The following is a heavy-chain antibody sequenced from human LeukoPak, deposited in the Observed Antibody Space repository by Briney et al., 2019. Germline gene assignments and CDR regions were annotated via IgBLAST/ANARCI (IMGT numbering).Heavy chain of an antibody. CDR3: AKDCEGIAAAGIPYFDY. J-gene: IGHJ4*02. CDR2: ISGSGGST. D-gene: IGHD6-13*01. V-gene: IGHV3-23*01. CDR1: GFTFSSYA. Sequence: GGSLRLSCAASGFTFSSYAMSWVRQAPGKGLEWVSAISGSGGSTYYADSVKGRFTISRDNSKNTLHLQMNSLRAEDTAVYYCAKDCEGIAAAGIPYFDYWGQGTLVTVSS.